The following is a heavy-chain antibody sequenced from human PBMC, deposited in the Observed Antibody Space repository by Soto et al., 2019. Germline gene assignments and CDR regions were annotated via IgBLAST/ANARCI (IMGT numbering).Heavy chain of an antibody. CDR1: GGSFSSDSFI. D-gene: IGHD1-26*01. J-gene: IGHJ6*02. V-gene: IGHV4-31*03. CDR2: INYSGTT. CDR3: ARDHKWDGMDV. Sequence: QVQLQESGPGLVKPSQTLSLTCSVSGGSFSSDSFIWSWVRQFPGKGLEWIGYINYSGTTYYNPCLRSRITMSVDTSKNQFSLNLSSVTAADTAVYYCARDHKWDGMDVWGQGTTVTVSS.